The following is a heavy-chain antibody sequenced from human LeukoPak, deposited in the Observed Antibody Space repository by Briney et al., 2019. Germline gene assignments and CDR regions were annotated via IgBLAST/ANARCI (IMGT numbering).Heavy chain of an antibody. D-gene: IGHD2-21*01. CDR2: IRQEGRDT. J-gene: IGHJ3*02. Sequence: GGSLRLSCAASGFTFSSHGMHWVRQAPGKGLEWVAYIRQEGRDTYYADSVKGRFTISRDNLKNTLYLQMNSLRAEDTAVYYCARGGSGDIFDIWGQGTMVTVSS. CDR1: GFTFSSHG. CDR3: ARGGSGDIFDI. V-gene: IGHV3-30*02.